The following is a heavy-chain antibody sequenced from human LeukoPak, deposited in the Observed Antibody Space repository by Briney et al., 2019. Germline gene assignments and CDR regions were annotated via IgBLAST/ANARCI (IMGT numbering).Heavy chain of an antibody. J-gene: IGHJ4*02. CDR1: GFTFSSYW. CDR3: AKNSGSHPGPHFDY. Sequence: PGGSLRLSCAASGFTFSSYWMSWVRQAPGKWLEWVANIKQDGSEKYYVDSVKGRFTISRDNSKNTLYLQMNSLRAEDTAVYYCAKNSGSHPGPHFDYWGQGTLVTVSS. CDR2: IKQDGSEK. V-gene: IGHV3-7*03. D-gene: IGHD1-26*01.